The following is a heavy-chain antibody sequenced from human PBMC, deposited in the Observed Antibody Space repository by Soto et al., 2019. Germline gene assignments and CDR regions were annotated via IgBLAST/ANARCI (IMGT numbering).Heavy chain of an antibody. CDR1: GFTFSSYG. D-gene: IGHD6-13*01. Sequence: GGSLRLSCAASGFTFSSYGMRWVRQAPGKGLEWVAVISYDGSNKYYADSVKGRFTISRDNSKNTLYLQMNSLRAEDTAVYYCAKGDSSSWYDYYYYYGMDVWGQGTTVTVSS. J-gene: IGHJ6*02. CDR3: AKGDSSSWYDYYYYYGMDV. CDR2: ISYDGSNK. V-gene: IGHV3-30*18.